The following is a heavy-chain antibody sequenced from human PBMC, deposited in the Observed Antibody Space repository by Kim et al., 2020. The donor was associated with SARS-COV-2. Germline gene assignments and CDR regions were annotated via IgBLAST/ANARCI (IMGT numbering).Heavy chain of an antibody. Sequence: GESLKISCKGSGYSFTSYWIGWVRQMPGKGLEWMGIIYPGDSDTRYSPSFQGQVTISADKSISTAYLQWSSLKASDTAMYYCARRNTYYDFWSGYYSSLGWFDPWGQGTLVTVSS. J-gene: IGHJ5*02. CDR3: ARRNTYYDFWSGYYSSLGWFDP. D-gene: IGHD3-3*01. CDR2: IYPGDSDT. CDR1: GYSFTSYW. V-gene: IGHV5-51*01.